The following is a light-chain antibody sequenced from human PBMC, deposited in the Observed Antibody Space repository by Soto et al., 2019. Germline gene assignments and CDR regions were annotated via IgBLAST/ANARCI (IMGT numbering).Light chain of an antibody. CDR3: QQSYSTPPT. J-gene: IGKJ4*01. CDR1: QSISSY. Sequence: DIQMTQSPSSLSASVGDRVTITCRARQSISSYLNWYQQKPGKAPKLLIYAASSLQSGVASRFSDSGSKTDCTLTISSLQPEDFATYFCQQSYSTPPTFGGGTTGEIK. CDR2: AAS. V-gene: IGKV1-39*01.